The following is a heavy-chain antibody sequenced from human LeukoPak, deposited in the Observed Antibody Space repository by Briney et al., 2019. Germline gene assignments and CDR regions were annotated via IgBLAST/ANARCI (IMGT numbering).Heavy chain of an antibody. CDR2: INPNSGGA. CDR1: GYTFTGDY. Sequence: GASVKVSCKASGYTFTGDYMHWVRRAPGQGRGWMGWINPNSGGANYAQTFQGRVTMTRDTSISTAYMELSRLRSDDTAVYYCARESSGSYTPAYYYYMDVWGKGTTVTVSS. D-gene: IGHD3-10*01. CDR3: ARESSGSYTPAYYYYMDV. V-gene: IGHV1-2*02. J-gene: IGHJ6*03.